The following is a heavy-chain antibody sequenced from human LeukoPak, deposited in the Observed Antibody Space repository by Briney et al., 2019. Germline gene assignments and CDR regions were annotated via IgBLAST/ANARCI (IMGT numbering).Heavy chain of an antibody. J-gene: IGHJ4*02. V-gene: IGHV3-48*01. D-gene: IGHD2-15*01. Sequence: GGSLRLSCAASGFNFRDSGMHWVRQAPGKGLEWISYIGGRGDGISYADSVKGRFIVSRDNAKNSLFLQMNRLRGEDTAIYFCAREIPGRIAADCWGQGTLVTVSS. CDR3: AREIPGRIAADC. CDR1: GFNFRDSG. CDR2: IGGRGDGI.